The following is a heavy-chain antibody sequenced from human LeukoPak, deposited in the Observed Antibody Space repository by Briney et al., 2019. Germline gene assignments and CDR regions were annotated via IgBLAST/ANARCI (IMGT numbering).Heavy chain of an antibody. V-gene: IGHV3-30*04. CDR2: ISHDGSTT. CDR3: ARAVVGKEDPDY. J-gene: IGHJ4*02. CDR1: GFTFSIYA. Sequence: PGGSLRLSCAASGFTFSIYAIHWVRQAPGKGLEWVAVISHDGSTTYYADSVKGRFTISRDNSKNTLYLQMDTLGAEDTAVYYCARAVVGKEDPDYWGQGTLVTVSS. D-gene: IGHD6-19*01.